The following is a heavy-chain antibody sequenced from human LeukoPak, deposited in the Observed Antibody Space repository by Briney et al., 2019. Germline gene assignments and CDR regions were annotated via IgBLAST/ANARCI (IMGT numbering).Heavy chain of an antibody. D-gene: IGHD2-8*02. CDR3: ARGGPGNENWCYYIDY. J-gene: IGHJ4*02. Sequence: SETLSLTCTFSGDSISDYYWSWLRQSPGKGLEWIGYIHYSGSTNYNPSLKSRVTISIDTSKNQFSLKLSSVTAADTAVYYCARGGPGNENWCYYIDYWGQGTLVTVSS. V-gene: IGHV4-59*01. CDR2: IHYSGST. CDR1: GDSISDYY.